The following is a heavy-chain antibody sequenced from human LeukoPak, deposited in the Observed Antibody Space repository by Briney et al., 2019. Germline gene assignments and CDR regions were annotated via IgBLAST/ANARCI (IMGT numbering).Heavy chain of an antibody. CDR2: IYHSGST. D-gene: IGHD7-27*01. CDR3: ARNGDDGFDY. V-gene: IGHV4-30-2*01. J-gene: IGHJ4*02. CDR1: GGSISSGGYS. Sequence: SETLSLTCAVSGGSISSGGYSWSWIRQPPGKGLEWIGYIYHSGSTYYNPSLKSRVTISVDRSKNQFSLKLSSVTAADTAVYYCARNGDDGFDYWGQGTLVTVSS.